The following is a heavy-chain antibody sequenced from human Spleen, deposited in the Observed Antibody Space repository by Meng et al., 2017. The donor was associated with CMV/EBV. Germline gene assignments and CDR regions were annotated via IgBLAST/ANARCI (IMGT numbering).Heavy chain of an antibody. CDR2: IYGGGST. D-gene: IGHD3-10*01. CDR3: ARSRGGFDP. J-gene: IGHJ5*02. V-gene: IGHV3-53*01. CDR1: GFTFSTYI. Sequence: GGSLRLSCAASGFTFSTYIMNWVRQAPGKGLEWVSVIYGGGSTNYADSVKGRFTISRDNSKNTLYLQMNSLRAEDTAVYYCARSRGGFDPWGQGALVTVSS.